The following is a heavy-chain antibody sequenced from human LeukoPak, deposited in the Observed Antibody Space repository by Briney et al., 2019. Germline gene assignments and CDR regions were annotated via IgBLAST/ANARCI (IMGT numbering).Heavy chain of an antibody. D-gene: IGHD6-6*01. V-gene: IGHV4-59*01. J-gene: IGHJ6*03. CDR2: IYYSGST. Sequence: PSETLSLTCTVSGGSISSYYWSWIRQPPGKGLEWIGYIYYSGSTNYNPSLKSRVTISVDTSKNQFSLKLSSVTAADTAVYYCARVEYSSSLYYYYYTDVWGKGTTVTVSS. CDR3: ARVEYSSSLYYYYYTDV. CDR1: GGSISSYY.